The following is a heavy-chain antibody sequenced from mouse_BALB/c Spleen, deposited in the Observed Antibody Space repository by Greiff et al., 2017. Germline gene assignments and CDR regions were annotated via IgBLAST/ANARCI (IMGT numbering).Heavy chain of an antibody. V-gene: IGHV5-17*02. CDR1: GFTFSSFG. D-gene: IGHD2-4*01. J-gene: IGHJ4*01. Sequence: EVKLVESGGGLVQPGGSRKLSCAASGFTFSSFGMHWVRQAPEKGLEWVAYISSGSSTIYYADTVKRRFTISRDNPKNTLFLQMTSLRSEDTAMYYCARFDYDDYYAMDYWGQGTSVTVSS. CDR3: ARFDYDDYYAMDY. CDR2: ISSGSSTI.